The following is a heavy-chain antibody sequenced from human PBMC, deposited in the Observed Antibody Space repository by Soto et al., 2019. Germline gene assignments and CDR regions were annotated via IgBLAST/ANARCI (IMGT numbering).Heavy chain of an antibody. V-gene: IGHV5-51*01. CDR2: IYPGDSDT. D-gene: IGHD6-13*01. J-gene: IGHJ6*04. Sequence: PGESLKISCKGSGYSFTSYWIGWVRQMPGKGLEWMGIIYPGDSDTRYSPSFQGQVTISADKSISTAYLQWSSLKASDAAMYYCSRGGAACTQGANYYYYFMDVWGKGTTVTVSS. CDR1: GYSFTSYW. CDR3: SRGGAACTQGANYYYYFMDV.